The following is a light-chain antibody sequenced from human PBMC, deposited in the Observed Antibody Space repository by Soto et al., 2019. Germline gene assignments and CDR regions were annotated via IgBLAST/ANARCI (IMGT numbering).Light chain of an antibody. CDR3: QQRSNWPPIT. CDR1: QSVSRN. CDR2: GAS. Sequence: EIVMTQSPATLSVSPGDGVTLSCRASQSVSRNLAWYQQKPGQAPRLLMYGASIRAAGVPDRFSGSGSGTDFTLTISSLEPEDFAFYYCQQRSNWPPITFGQGTRLEI. J-gene: IGKJ5*01. V-gene: IGKV3-11*01.